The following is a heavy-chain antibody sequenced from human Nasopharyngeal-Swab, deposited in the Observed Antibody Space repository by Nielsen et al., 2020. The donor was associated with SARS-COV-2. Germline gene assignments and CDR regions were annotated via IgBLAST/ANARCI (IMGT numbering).Heavy chain of an antibody. CDR3: AKSLGQLLEWFTYDILTGYYSDAFDI. D-gene: IGHD3-9*01. CDR2: ISGSGGST. CDR1: GFTFSSYA. V-gene: IGHV3-23*01. Sequence: GESLKISCAASGFTFSSYAMSWVCQAPGKGLEWVSAISGSGGSTYYADSVKGRFTISRDNSKNTLYLQMNSLRAEDTAVYYCAKSLGQLLEWFTYDILTGYYSDAFDIWGQGTMVTVSS. J-gene: IGHJ3*02.